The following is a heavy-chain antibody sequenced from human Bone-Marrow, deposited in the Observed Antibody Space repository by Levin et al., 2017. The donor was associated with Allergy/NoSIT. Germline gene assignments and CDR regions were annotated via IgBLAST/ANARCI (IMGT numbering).Heavy chain of an antibody. D-gene: IGHD3/OR15-3a*01. V-gene: IGHV4-30-4*01. CDR3: ARERRDSDAFDI. J-gene: IGHJ3*02. Sequence: PSETLSLTCTVSGGSISNGDDYWSWIRQPPGKGLEWIGYIYYTGNTYYNPSLKSRVTISADTSKNQFSLKISSVTAADTAVYYWARERRDSDAFDIWGQGTMVTVTS. CDR2: IYYTGNT. CDR1: GGSISNGDDY.